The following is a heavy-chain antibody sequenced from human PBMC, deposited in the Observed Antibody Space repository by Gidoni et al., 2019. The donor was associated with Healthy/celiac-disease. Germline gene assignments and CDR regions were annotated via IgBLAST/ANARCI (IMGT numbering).Heavy chain of an antibody. V-gene: IGHV4-31*03. CDR3: GAADNLGGYDWNFDY. J-gene: IGHJ4*02. D-gene: IGHD5-12*01. Sequence: QVQLQESGPGLEKPSLPLSLTCTVSGGSFSSGGYYWSWIRQHPGKGLEWIGYIYYSGSTYYNPSLKSRVTISVDTSKNQFSLKLSSVTAADTAVYYCGAADNLGGYDWNFDYWGQGTLVTVSS. CDR2: IYYSGST. CDR1: GGSFSSGGYY.